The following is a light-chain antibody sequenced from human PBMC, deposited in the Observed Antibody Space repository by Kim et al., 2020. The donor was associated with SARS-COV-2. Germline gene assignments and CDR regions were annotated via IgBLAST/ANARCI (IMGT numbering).Light chain of an antibody. V-gene: IGLV3-21*04. Sequence: SYELTQPLSVSVAPGKTARITCGGNNIGSKSVHWYQQKPGQAPVLVIYYDSDRPSGIPERFSGSNSGNTATLTISRVEAGDEADYYCQVWDSSSDHNVFGTGTKVTVL. CDR1: NIGSKS. CDR3: QVWDSSSDHNV. J-gene: IGLJ1*01. CDR2: YDS.